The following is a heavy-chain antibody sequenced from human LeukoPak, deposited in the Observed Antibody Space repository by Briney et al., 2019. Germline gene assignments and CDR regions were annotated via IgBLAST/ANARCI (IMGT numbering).Heavy chain of an antibody. Sequence: PSETLSLTYTVSGGSICSCYWRCMRQPPGKGLEWIGNFYYSGTTNYNPSLKSRVTISGDTSKNQFSQKLSSGTAADTAVFFCARHGDISGTWPQRHFDCWGQGTLVTVSS. CDR3: ARHGDISGTWPQRHFDC. J-gene: IGHJ4*02. CDR1: GGSICSCY. D-gene: IGHD1-7*01. V-gene: IGHV4-59*08. CDR2: FYYSGTT.